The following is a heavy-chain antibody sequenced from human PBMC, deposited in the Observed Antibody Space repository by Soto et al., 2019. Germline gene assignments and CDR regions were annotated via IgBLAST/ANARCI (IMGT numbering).Heavy chain of an antibody. Sequence: QVQLVQSGAEEKKPGASVKVSCKASGYTFTTYAMHWVRQAPGQRLEWMGWINAGNGNTKYSQKFQGRVTTTRDTSASTAYMELSSLRSEDTAVYYCARLGLSGSYYFEREDYWGQGTLVTVSS. V-gene: IGHV1-3*05. CDR1: GYTFTTYA. J-gene: IGHJ4*02. CDR3: ARLGLSGSYYFEREDY. CDR2: INAGNGNT. D-gene: IGHD1-26*01.